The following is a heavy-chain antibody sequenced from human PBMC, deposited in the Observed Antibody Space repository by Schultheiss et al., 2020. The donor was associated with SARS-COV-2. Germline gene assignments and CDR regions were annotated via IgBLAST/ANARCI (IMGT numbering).Heavy chain of an antibody. CDR3: ARDLRGSSSMDV. CDR1: GGSVSSGSYY. D-gene: IGHD6-6*01. CDR2: IHYSGST. V-gene: IGHV4-61*01. Sequence: SETLSLTCTVSGGSVSSGSYYWSWIRQPPGKGLEWIGSIHYSGSTNYNPSLKSRVTISVDTSKNQFSLKLSSVTAADTAVYYCARDLRGSSSMDVWGQGTTVTVSS. J-gene: IGHJ6*02.